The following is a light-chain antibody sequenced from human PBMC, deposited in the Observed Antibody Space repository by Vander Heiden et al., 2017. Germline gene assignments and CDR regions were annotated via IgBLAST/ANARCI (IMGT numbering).Light chain of an antibody. CDR3: QVWDSGTNHMV. CDR2: DDT. V-gene: IGLV3-21*01. J-gene: IGLJ3*02. CDR1: NIKNKH. Sequence: SYVLTQPPSVSVAPGETARLTCGGDNIKNKHVHWYQQKPGQAPVLVVYDDTDRPSGIPERFSGSNSGNSATLTIRRVVAGDEADYYCQVWDSGTNHMVFGGGTQLTVL.